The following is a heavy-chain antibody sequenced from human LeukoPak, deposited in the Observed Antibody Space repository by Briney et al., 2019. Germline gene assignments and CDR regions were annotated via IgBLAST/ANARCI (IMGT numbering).Heavy chain of an antibody. Sequence: GGSLRLSCAASGFTFSNALMSWVRQAPGKGLEWVGRIKSKTDGGTTDYAAPVKGRFTISRDDSKNTLYLQMNSLKTEDTAVYYCTTDLGYCSSTSCYDWFDPWGQGTLVTVSS. CDR1: GFTFSNAL. D-gene: IGHD2-2*01. V-gene: IGHV3-15*01. CDR3: TTDLGYCSSTSCYDWFDP. J-gene: IGHJ5*02. CDR2: IKSKTDGGTT.